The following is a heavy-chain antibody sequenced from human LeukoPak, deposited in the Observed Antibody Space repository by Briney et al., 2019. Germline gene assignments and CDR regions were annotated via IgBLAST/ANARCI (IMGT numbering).Heavy chain of an antibody. Sequence: GGSLRLSCAASGFTFRDSAMHWVRQAPGKELEWVAVISHDGKNKYYADSLKGRVTISRDHSKNTLYLQMNSLRAEDTAIYYCAKGRYSHGLFDYWGQGTLVTVSS. CDR1: GFTFRDSA. D-gene: IGHD1-26*01. J-gene: IGHJ4*02. CDR3: AKGRYSHGLFDY. V-gene: IGHV3-30*04. CDR2: ISHDGKNK.